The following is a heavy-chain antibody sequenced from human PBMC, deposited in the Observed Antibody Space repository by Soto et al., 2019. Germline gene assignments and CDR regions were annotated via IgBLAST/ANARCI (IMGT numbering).Heavy chain of an antibody. CDR3: AKRPWAGYGGIFDP. D-gene: IGHD4-17*01. J-gene: IGHJ5*02. V-gene: IGHV4-59*01. CDR1: GGSISNYY. CDR2: IYYSGTT. Sequence: QVQLQESGPGLVKPSETLALTCTVSGGSISNYYWTWIRQPPGKGLQWIGYIYYSGTTNYNPSLKHGVTISVDTARDLVSLELSSVTASDTAVYYCAKRPWAGYGGIFDPWCQGTLVTVST.